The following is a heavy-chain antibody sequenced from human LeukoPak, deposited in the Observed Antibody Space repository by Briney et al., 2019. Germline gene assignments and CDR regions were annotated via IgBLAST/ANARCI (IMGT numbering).Heavy chain of an antibody. D-gene: IGHD2-2*01. CDR2: IWYDGSRK. CDR3: ARADCSSSSCPSKFDY. V-gene: IGHV3-33*01. CDR1: GFILSNYG. J-gene: IGHJ4*02. Sequence: GRSLRLSCVASGFILSNYGLHWVRQAPGKGLEWVAVIWYDGSRKYYADSVKGRFTISRDNSKNTLYLQLNSLRVEDTAVYYCARADCSSSSCPSKFDYWGQGTLVTVSS.